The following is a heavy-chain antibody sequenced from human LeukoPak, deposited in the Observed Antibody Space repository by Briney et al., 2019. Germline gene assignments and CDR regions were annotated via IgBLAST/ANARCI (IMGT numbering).Heavy chain of an antibody. J-gene: IGHJ5*02. CDR1: GGSISSSSYY. CDR2: IYYSGST. CDR3: ARQSPMIAAAGTRFWFDL. Sequence: SETLSLTCTVSGGSISSSSYYWGWIRQPPGKGLEWIGSIYYSGSTYYNPSLKSRVTISVDTSKNQFSLKLSSVTAADTAVYYCARQSPMIAAAGTRFWFDLWGQGTLVTVSS. D-gene: IGHD6-13*01. V-gene: IGHV4-39*01.